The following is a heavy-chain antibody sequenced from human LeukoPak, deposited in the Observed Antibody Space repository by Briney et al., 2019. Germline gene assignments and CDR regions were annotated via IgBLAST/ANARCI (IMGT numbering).Heavy chain of an antibody. CDR1: GFTFGGSA. J-gene: IGHJ4*02. Sequence: GGSLRLSCEASGFTFGGSAMSWVRQAPGKGLEWISDISSAGRETYYADSVKGRFTISRDNSKNTLYLQLNRLGAEDTAVYFCAKIDSPRVGWRAPFDYWGQGTLVTVSS. CDR3: AKIDSPRVGWRAPFDY. V-gene: IGHV3-23*01. D-gene: IGHD6-19*01. CDR2: ISSAGRET.